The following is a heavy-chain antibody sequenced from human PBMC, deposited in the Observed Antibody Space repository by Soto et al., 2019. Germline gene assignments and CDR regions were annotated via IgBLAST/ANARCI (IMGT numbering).Heavy chain of an antibody. V-gene: IGHV4-34*01. Sequence: QVQLQQWGAGLLKPSETLSLTCAVYGGSFSGYYWSWIRQPPGKGLEWIGEINHSGSTNYNPSLKSRVTISVDTSKNQFSLKLSSVAAADTAVYYCARGVFHTMVRGVKPRYFDYWGQGTLVTVSS. CDR1: GGSFSGYY. D-gene: IGHD3-10*01. CDR2: INHSGST. J-gene: IGHJ4*02. CDR3: ARGVFHTMVRGVKPRYFDY.